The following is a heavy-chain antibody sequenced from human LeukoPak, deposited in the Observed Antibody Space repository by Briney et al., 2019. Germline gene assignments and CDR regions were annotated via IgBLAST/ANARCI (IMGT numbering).Heavy chain of an antibody. V-gene: IGHV3-72*01. Sequence: GGSLRLSCAASGLTFSDHHMDWVRQAPGQGLEWVGRSRNKANSYTTEYAASVKGRFTISRDESKNSLYLQMNSLKTEDTAVYYCARDSGRYYDYWGQGTLVTVSS. CDR1: GLTFSDHH. CDR2: SRNKANSYTT. D-gene: IGHD1-26*01. J-gene: IGHJ4*02. CDR3: ARDSGRYYDY.